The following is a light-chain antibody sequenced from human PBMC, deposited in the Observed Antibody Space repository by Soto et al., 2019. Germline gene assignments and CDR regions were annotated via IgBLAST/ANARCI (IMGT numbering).Light chain of an antibody. CDR1: QSLNIH. J-gene: IGKJ4*01. V-gene: IGKV3-11*01. Sequence: EIVLTQSPGTLSLSPGERATLSCRASQSLNIHLAWYQQQPGRAPRLLIYDASNRATGIPARFSGSGSGTDFNLTISSLEPEDFAVYYCQHRHNWPSLTCGGGTRVEI. CDR2: DAS. CDR3: QHRHNWPSLT.